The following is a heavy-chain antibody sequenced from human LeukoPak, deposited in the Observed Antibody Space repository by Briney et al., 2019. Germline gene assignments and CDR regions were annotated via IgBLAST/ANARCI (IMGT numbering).Heavy chain of an antibody. CDR2: IYYSGST. V-gene: IGHV4-59*12. Sequence: SETLSLTCTVSGGSISSYYWSWIRQPPGKGLEWIGYIYYSGSTNYNPSLKSRVTMSVDTSKNQFSLKLSSVTAADTAVYYCARYCSSTSCYNRGAFDIWGQGTMVTVSS. D-gene: IGHD2-2*02. CDR3: ARYCSSTSCYNRGAFDI. CDR1: GGSISSYY. J-gene: IGHJ3*02.